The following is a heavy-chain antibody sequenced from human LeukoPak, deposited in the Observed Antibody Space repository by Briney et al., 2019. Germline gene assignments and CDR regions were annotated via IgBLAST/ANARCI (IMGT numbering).Heavy chain of an antibody. CDR1: GDSVSAFY. CDR3: ARGSSDVYWYLDV. J-gene: IGHJ2*01. D-gene: IGHD6-19*01. Sequence: SETLSLTCTVSGDSVSAFYWSWLRQSPGTGLEWIGFIHYPASTAYNPSLKSRVTTSLETSRNQLSLMLTSLTPADTAMYYCARGSSDVYWYLDVWGRGTLDTVSS. CDR2: IHYPAST. V-gene: IGHV4-59*02.